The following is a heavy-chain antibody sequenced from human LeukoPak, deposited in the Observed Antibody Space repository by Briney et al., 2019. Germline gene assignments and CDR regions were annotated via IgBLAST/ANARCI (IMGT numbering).Heavy chain of an antibody. CDR2: IYYSGST. CDR3: ARVILDYYDSGGYWFDP. CDR1: GGSISSGDYY. D-gene: IGHD3-22*01. Sequence: PSQTLSLTCTVSGGSISSGDYYWSWIRQPPGKGLEWIGYIYYSGSTYYNPSLKSRVTISVDTSKNQFSLKLSSVTAADTAVYYCARVILDYYDSGGYWFDPWGQGTLVTVSS. J-gene: IGHJ5*02. V-gene: IGHV4-30-4*01.